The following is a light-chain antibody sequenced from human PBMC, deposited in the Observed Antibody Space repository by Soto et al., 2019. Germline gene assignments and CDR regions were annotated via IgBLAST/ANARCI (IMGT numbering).Light chain of an antibody. J-gene: IGKJ1*01. V-gene: IGKV3-20*01. CDR2: GAS. CDR1: QSVSSSY. Sequence: EIVLTQSPGTLSLSPGERATLSCRASQSVSSSYLAWYQQKPGQAPRLLIYGASSRATGIPDRFSGSGSGNDFPLTISRLEPEDFAVYYCQQYGSSPRTFGQGTKVEIK. CDR3: QQYGSSPRT.